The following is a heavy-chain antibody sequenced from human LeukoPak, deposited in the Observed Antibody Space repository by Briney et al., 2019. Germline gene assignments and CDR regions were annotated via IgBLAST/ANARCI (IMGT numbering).Heavy chain of an antibody. V-gene: IGHV3-33*01. J-gene: IGHJ4*02. D-gene: IGHD3-22*01. Sequence: GGSLRLSCAASGFTFSSYGMHWVRQAPGKGLEWVAVVWSDGSKKYSADSVKGRITISRDDSKNTLYLQMNSLRAEDTAVYYCAREPKMYYYDSSGYWGQGTLVTVSS. CDR3: AREPKMYYYDSSGY. CDR2: VWSDGSKK. CDR1: GFTFSSYG.